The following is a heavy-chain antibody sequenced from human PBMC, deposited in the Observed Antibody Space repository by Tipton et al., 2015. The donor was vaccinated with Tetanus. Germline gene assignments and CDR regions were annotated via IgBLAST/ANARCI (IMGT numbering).Heavy chain of an antibody. D-gene: IGHD2/OR15-2a*01. Sequence: QLVQSGGGLVKPGGSLRLSCEASGFTFSSHWMSWVRQVPGKGLEWVANINQDGSAEFYVDSVKGRFTISRDNSKNSLSLQMNSLRADDTAVYYCVRRWFGTQYYFGMDVWGQGTTVTVSS. J-gene: IGHJ6*02. CDR3: VRRWFGTQYYFGMDV. V-gene: IGHV3-7*01. CDR2: INQDGSAE. CDR1: GFTFSSHW.